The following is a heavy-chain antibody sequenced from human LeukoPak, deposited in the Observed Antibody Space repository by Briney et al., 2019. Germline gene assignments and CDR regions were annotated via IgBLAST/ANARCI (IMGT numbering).Heavy chain of an antibody. D-gene: IGHD3-10*01. Sequence: SETLSLTCTVSGGSISSGSYYWSWIRQPAGKGLEWIGRIYTSGSTNYNPSLKSRVTISVDTSKNQFSLKLSSVTAADTAVYYCARDPYYGSGSYDYWGQGTLVTVSS. J-gene: IGHJ4*02. CDR1: GGSISSGSYY. CDR2: IYTSGST. CDR3: ARDPYYGSGSYDY. V-gene: IGHV4-61*02.